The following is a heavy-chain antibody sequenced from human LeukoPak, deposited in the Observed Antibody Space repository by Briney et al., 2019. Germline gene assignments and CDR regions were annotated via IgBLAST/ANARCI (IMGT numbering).Heavy chain of an antibody. J-gene: IGHJ6*03. Sequence: SETLSLTCAVYGGSFSDYYWSWLRQPPGKGLEWIGEINHSGSTNYNPSLKSRVTISVDTSKNQFSLKLRSVTAADTAVYYCSRGQDDKAPYYYYMDVWGKGTTVTVSS. V-gene: IGHV4-34*01. CDR1: GGSFSDYY. CDR3: SRGQDDKAPYYYYMDV. CDR2: INHSGST. D-gene: IGHD1-1*01.